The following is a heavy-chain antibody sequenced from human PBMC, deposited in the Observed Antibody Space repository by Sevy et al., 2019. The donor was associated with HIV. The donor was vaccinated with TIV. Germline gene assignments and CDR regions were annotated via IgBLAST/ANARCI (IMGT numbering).Heavy chain of an antibody. D-gene: IGHD5-18*01. CDR1: GYTFTDYF. V-gene: IGHV1-2*02. Sequence: ASVKVSCKASGYTFTDYFMHWVRQAPGQGLEWMGWINPNSGDTKYAQKFQGRVTVTRDTSIRTAYMELGSLRFDDTAVYYCASPGGYRYGSLLDNWGQGTLVTVS. CDR2: INPNSGDT. J-gene: IGHJ4*02. CDR3: ASPGGYRYGSLLDN.